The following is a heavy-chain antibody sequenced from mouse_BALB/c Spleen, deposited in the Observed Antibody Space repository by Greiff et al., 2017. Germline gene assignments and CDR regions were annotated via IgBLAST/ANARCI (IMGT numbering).Heavy chain of an antibody. Sequence: EVMLVESGPELVKPGASVKISCKASGYSFTGYFMNWVKQSHGKSLEWIGRINPYNGDTFYNQKFKGKATLTVDKSSSTAHMELLSLTSEDSAVYYCGRDYGNLAWFAYWGQGTLVTVSA. J-gene: IGHJ3*01. V-gene: IGHV1-37*01. CDR2: INPYNGDT. D-gene: IGHD2-1*01. CDR3: GRDYGNLAWFAY. CDR1: GYSFTGYF.